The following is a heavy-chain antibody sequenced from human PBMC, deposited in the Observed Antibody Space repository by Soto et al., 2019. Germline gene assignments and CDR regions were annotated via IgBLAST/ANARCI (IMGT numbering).Heavy chain of an antibody. J-gene: IGHJ6*01. V-gene: IGHV4-39*01. CDR3: ARGIVGATYAHYYYYGMEV. Sequence: SETLSLTCTVSVVSISSSSYYCGWMRQPSWKGLEWIGSIYYSGGTYYNPSLKSRVTISVDTSKNQFSLKLSSVTAADTAVYYCARGIVGATYAHYYYYGMEVWGQGTTVSVSS. CDR1: VVSISSSSYY. D-gene: IGHD1-26*01. CDR2: IYYSGGT.